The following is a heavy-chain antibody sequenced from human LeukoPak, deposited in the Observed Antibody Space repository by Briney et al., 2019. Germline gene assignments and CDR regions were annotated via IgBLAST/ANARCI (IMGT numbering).Heavy chain of an antibody. V-gene: IGHV3-7*01. Sequence: PGGSLRLSCAASGFTFSNYWMTWVRQAPGKGLEWVANIKEDGSEIYYVDSVKGRFTISRDNAKNSLHLQMNSLRAEDTAVYYCARDCYGPNDYWGQGTLVTVSS. CDR2: IKEDGSEI. CDR3: ARDCYGPNDY. D-gene: IGHD2-2*01. CDR1: GFTFSNYW. J-gene: IGHJ4*02.